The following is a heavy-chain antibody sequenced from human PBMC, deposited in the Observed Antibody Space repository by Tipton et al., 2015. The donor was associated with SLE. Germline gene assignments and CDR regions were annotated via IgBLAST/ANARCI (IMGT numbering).Heavy chain of an antibody. CDR1: GGSFSGYY. CDR2: INHIGLT. Sequence: TLSLTCAVYGGSFSGYYWSWIRQPPGKGLEWIGKINHIGLTTYKPSLKSRVTISIDLSKKQFSLKMSSVTAADTAKYYCARLQTGGGVDYWGQGTLVTVSS. J-gene: IGHJ4*02. D-gene: IGHD7-27*01. CDR3: ARLQTGGGVDY. V-gene: IGHV4-34*01.